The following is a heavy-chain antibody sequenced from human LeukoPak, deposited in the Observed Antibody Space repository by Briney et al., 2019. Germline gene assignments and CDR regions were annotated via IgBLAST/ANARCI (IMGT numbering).Heavy chain of an antibody. Sequence: ASVKVSCKASGYTFTGYYMHWVRQAPGQGLEWMGWINPNSGVTNYSQKFQGSVTMPRDASISTAYMELRRLRSDDTAVYYCARATTRAPAWFDPWGQGALVTVPS. CDR2: INPNSGVT. D-gene: IGHD1-14*01. V-gene: IGHV1-2*02. CDR3: ARATTRAPAWFDP. CDR1: GYTFTGYY. J-gene: IGHJ5*02.